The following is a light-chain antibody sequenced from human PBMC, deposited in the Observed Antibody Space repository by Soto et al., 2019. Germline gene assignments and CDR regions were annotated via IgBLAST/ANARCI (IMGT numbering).Light chain of an antibody. CDR1: QTISSW. CDR3: QHYNSYSEA. V-gene: IGKV1-5*03. J-gene: IGKJ1*01. Sequence: DILMTHSPSTLSGSVGDRVTITCRASQTISSWLAWYQQKPGKAPKLLIYKASTLKSGVPSRFRGSGSGTEFTLTISSLQPDDFETYYCQHYNSYSEAFGQGAKVDIK. CDR2: KAS.